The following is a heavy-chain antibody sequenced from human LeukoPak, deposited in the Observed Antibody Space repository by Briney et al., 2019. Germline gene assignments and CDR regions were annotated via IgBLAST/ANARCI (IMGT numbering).Heavy chain of an antibody. V-gene: IGHV1-2*02. CDR3: ARGFTMVRGVIVYFDY. J-gene: IGHJ4*02. D-gene: IGHD3-10*01. CDR1: GYTFTAYY. CDR2: INPASGGT. Sequence: ASVKVSCKTSGYTFTAYYTHWMRQAPGQGLEWMGWINPASGGTNYAQKFQGRVTMTRDTSISTAYMELRSLRSDDTAVYYCARGFTMVRGVIVYFDYWGQGTLVTVSS.